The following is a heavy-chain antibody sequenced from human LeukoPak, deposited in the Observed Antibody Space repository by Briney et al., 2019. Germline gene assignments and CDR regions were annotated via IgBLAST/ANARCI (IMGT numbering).Heavy chain of an antibody. CDR3: ACHGSGWDIHY. Sequence: PSETLSLTCTVSGGSISTYDWSWIRQPPGKGLEWLGYIYYSGSTNYNPSLKSRVTISVDTSNNKFSLKLSSVTAADTAVYYCACHGSGWDIHYWGQGTLVTVSS. CDR1: GGSISTYD. D-gene: IGHD6-19*01. J-gene: IGHJ4*02. CDR2: IYYSGST. V-gene: IGHV4-59*03.